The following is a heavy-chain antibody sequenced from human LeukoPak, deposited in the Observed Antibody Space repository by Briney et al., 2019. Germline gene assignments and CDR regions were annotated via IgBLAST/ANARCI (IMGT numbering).Heavy chain of an antibody. CDR3: ARDPNVSPMDV. CDR2: IIPILGIA. J-gene: IGHJ6*02. V-gene: IGHV1-69*04. CDR1: GYTFTGYY. Sequence: RASVKVSCKASGYTFTGYYMHWVRQAPGQGLEWMGRIIPILGIANYAQKFQGRVTITADKSTSTAYMELSSLRSEDTAVYYCARDPNVSPMDVWGQGTTVTVSS.